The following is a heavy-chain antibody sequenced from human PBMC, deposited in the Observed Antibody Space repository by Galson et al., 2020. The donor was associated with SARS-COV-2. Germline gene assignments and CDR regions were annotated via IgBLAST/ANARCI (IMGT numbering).Heavy chain of an antibody. CDR3: TTDVGYNNSC. D-gene: IGHD6-13*01. Sequence: GGSLRLSCAASGFTFSNVWMSWVRRAPGKGLEWLGRIKSKFDGGTAEYAAPMKGRFIISRDDSKNTLFLQMNSLKTEDTAVYDCTTDVGYNNSCWGQGTRVTVSS. CDR2: IKSKFDGGTA. V-gene: IGHV3-15*01. CDR1: GFTFSNVW. J-gene: IGHJ4*02.